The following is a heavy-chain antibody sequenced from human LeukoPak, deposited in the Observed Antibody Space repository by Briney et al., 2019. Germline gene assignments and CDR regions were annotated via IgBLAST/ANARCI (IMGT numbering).Heavy chain of an antibody. V-gene: IGHV3-21*06. CDR1: RFTFSSHN. Sequence: GGSLRLSCAASRFTFSSHNMHWVRQAPGKGLEWVSSIDSSGGYMFYADSVKGRFIISRDNAKDSLYLQMNSLRVEDTAVYYCLRGDRRDYWGQGTLVTVSS. CDR3: LRGDRRDY. CDR2: IDSSGGYM. J-gene: IGHJ4*02.